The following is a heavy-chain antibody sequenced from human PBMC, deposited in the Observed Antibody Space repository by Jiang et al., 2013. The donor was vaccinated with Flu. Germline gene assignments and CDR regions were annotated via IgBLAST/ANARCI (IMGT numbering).Heavy chain of an antibody. CDR1: VAPSVITT. CDR3: ARLGCSGGSCYDDY. J-gene: IGHJ4*02. CDR2: LLHGGT. Sequence: GLVKAFGDPVPSPALSLVAPSVITTGAGSGSPQEGTGVDWVYLLHGGTNYNPSLKSRVTISVDTSKNQFSLNLRSVTAADTAVYYCARLGCSGGSCYDDYWGQGTLVTVSS. D-gene: IGHD2-15*01. V-gene: IGHV4-59*08.